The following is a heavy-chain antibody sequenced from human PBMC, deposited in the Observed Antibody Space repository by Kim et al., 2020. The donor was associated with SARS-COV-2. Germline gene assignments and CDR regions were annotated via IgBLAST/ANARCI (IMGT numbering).Heavy chain of an antibody. Sequence: GESLQISCKGSGYRFANYWIGWVRQMPGKGLELMGVIYPGDSDTRYSPSFQGQVTISADKSITTAYLQWSSLKASDTAMYYCARLIGSGYCYFGYWGQGTLVTVSS. CDR1: GYRFANYW. J-gene: IGHJ4*02. V-gene: IGHV5-51*01. CDR3: ARLIGSGYCYFGY. CDR2: IYPGDSDT. D-gene: IGHD3-22*01.